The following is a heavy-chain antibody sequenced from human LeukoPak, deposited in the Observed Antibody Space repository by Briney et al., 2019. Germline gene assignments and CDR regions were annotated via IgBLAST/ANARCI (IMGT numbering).Heavy chain of an antibody. V-gene: IGHV4-39*01. CDR3: AAENGNFWIGYHYFED. CDR1: DGSISSSSYY. Sequence: SETLSLTCTVSDGSISSSSYYWGWIRQPPGKGLEWIGTIYFDGNMFYNPSLKSRVTISVDMSKNQFSLNLRSVTAADTAIYYCAAENGNFWIGYHYFEDWGQGTLVSVSS. J-gene: IGHJ4*02. CDR2: IYFDGNM. D-gene: IGHD3-3*01.